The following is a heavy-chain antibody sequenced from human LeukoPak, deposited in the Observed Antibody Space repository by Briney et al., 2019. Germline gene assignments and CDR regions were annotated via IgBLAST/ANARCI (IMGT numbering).Heavy chain of an antibody. CDR3: AREPGYCSSTSCYGWPDY. CDR2: ISYDGSNK. V-gene: IGHV3-30-3*01. CDR1: GFTFSSYA. Sequence: GGSLRLSCAASGFTFSSYAMHWVRQAPGKGLEWVAVISYDGSNKYYADSVKGRFTISRDNSKNTLYLQMNSLRAEDTAVYYCAREPGYCSSTSCYGWPDYWGQGTLVTVSS. D-gene: IGHD2-2*01. J-gene: IGHJ4*02.